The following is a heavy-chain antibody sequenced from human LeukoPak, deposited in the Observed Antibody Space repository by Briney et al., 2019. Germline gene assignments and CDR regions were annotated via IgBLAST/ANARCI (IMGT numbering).Heavy chain of an antibody. D-gene: IGHD2-8*02. Sequence: SETLSLTCTVSGGSISSYYCSWIRQPPGKGLEWIGYIYYSGSTTYNPSLKSRVTISLDTSKNQFSLKLSSVTAADTAVYYCAGHHPRNTVDFWGQGTLVTVSS. CDR3: AGHHPRNTVDF. V-gene: IGHV4-59*08. J-gene: IGHJ4*02. CDR1: GGSISSYY. CDR2: IYYSGST.